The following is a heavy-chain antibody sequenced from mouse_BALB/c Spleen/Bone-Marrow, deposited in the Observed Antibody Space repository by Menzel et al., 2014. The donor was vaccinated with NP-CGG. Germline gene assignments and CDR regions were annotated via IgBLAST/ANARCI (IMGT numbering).Heavy chain of an antibody. CDR3: LDGYCAWFAC. Sequence: DVHLVESGGGLVKPGGSLKLSCAASGFTFSDYYMYWVRQTPENRLEWVATISDGGGYTSYLDSVKGRFTISRDNAKNSLWVRMSGVKSEDTAVYYCLDGYCAWFACWGEGRLVAVSA. CDR2: ISDGGGYT. D-gene: IGHD2-3*01. CDR1: GFTFSDYY. J-gene: IGHJ3*01. V-gene: IGHV5-4*02.